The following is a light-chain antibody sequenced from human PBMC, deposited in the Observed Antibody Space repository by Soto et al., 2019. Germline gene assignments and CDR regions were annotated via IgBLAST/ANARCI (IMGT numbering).Light chain of an antibody. CDR1: QSVSSK. Sequence: EIVMTQSPATLSVSPGERATLSCRASQSVSSKLAWYQQKRGQAPRLLIYDASTRATNIPARFSGSGSGTAFTLTNSRLQSEDFSVYYCQQYNNWPPWTFGQWTKLEIK. CDR2: DAS. CDR3: QQYNNWPPWT. J-gene: IGKJ1*01. V-gene: IGKV3-15*01.